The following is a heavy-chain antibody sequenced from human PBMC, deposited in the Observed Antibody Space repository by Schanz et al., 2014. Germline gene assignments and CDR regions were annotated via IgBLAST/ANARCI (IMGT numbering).Heavy chain of an antibody. Sequence: VQLVESGGGLVQPGGSLRLSCAASGFTFSNFAIHWVRQAPGKGLEWVAVIWYDGSNKDYADSVKGRFTISRDNSKNMLYLQMNSLRAEDTAVYYCAKGQLLSYYFDYWGQGTLVTVSS. CDR3: AKGQLLSYYFDY. D-gene: IGHD2-21*01. J-gene: IGHJ4*02. CDR2: IWYDGSNK. CDR1: GFTFSNFA. V-gene: IGHV3-33*06.